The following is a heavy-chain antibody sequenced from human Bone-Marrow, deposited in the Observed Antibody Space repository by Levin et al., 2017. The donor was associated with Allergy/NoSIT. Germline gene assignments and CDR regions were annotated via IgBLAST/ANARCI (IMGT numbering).Heavy chain of an antibody. CDR1: RFTFSDYY. CDR2: ITTGGTGI. J-gene: IGHJ3*02. D-gene: IGHD1-26*01. Sequence: GGSLRLSCAASRFTFSDYYMSWIRQAPGKGLEWVSYITTGGTGIYSGDSVKGRFTISRDNAKNSLYLQMNSLRVEDTAVYYCARDRYNGSQWYAFDIWGQGTMVTVSS. V-gene: IGHV3-11*01. CDR3: ARDRYNGSQWYAFDI.